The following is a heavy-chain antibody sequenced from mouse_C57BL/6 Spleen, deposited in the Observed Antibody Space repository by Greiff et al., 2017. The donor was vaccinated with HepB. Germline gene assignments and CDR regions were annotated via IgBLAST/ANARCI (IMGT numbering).Heavy chain of an antibody. V-gene: IGHV2-6-1*01. CDR3: ARQMNYAMDY. CDR1: GFSLTSYG. Sequence: VKLQESGPGLVAPSQSLSITCTVSGFSLTSYGVHWVRQPPGKGLEWLVVICSDGSTTYNSAPISRLSISKDDTKSQVFLKMNSLQTDDTAMYYCARQMNYAMDYWGQGTSVTVSS. CDR2: ICSDGST. J-gene: IGHJ4*01.